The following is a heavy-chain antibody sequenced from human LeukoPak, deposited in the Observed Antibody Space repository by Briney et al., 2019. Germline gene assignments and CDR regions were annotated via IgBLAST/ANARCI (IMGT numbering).Heavy chain of an antibody. CDR3: APLAANIFDY. Sequence: GGSLRLSCAASGFTFSSYAMSWVRQAPGKGLEWVSAISGSGSSTYYAGSVRGRFTTSRDNSTRTVYLQMNSLRVEDTAVYYCAPLAANIFDYWGQGTLVTASS. J-gene: IGHJ4*02. D-gene: IGHD6-25*01. V-gene: IGHV3-23*01. CDR1: GFTFSSYA. CDR2: ISGSGSST.